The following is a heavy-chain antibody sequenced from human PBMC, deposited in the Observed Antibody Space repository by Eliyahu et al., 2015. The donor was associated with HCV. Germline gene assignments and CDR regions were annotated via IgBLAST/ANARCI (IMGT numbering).Heavy chain of an antibody. CDR3: ARLANTNWDGFFDH. CDR1: GDSFSTYW. Sequence: EVQLVQSRAEVKKPGESLKISCKGSGDSFSTYWIAWVRQMPGKGLEWMGLIYPGDSQTTYSPSFRGQVTISADKSISTAYLQWSSLKASDTAMYYCARLANTNWDGFFDHWGQGTHVIVSS. J-gene: IGHJ4*02. V-gene: IGHV5-51*01. CDR2: IYPGDSQT. D-gene: IGHD1-1*01.